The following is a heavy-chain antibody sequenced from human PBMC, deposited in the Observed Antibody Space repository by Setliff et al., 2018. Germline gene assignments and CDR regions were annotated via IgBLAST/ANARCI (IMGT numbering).Heavy chain of an antibody. CDR1: GYALTNYY. Sequence: GASVKVSCKASGYALTNYYMHWVRQAPGQGLEWMGIINPSGGLTRYAQKFQGRVTMTRDTSTSTVYMELSSLRSEDTAVYYCARAPLESGYNYGQGHYFDYWGQGTLVTVSS. CDR2: INPSGGLT. J-gene: IGHJ4*02. CDR3: ARAPLESGYNYGQGHYFDY. V-gene: IGHV1-46*01. D-gene: IGHD5-18*01.